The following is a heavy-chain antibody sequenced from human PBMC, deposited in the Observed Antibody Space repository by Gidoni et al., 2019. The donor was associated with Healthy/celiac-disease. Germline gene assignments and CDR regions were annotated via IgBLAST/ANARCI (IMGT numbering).Heavy chain of an antibody. D-gene: IGHD5-12*01. J-gene: IGHJ4*02. CDR1: GFTFSSSA. CDR3: AKRGWGLRSSGY. V-gene: IGHV3-23*04. CDR2: ISGSGGST. Sequence: EVQLVESGGGLVQPGGSLRLSCAASGFTFSSSAMSWVRQAPGKGVEWVSAISGSGGSTYYADSVKGRFTISRDNSKNTLYLQMNSLRAEDTAVYYCAKRGWGLRSSGYWGQGTLVTVSS.